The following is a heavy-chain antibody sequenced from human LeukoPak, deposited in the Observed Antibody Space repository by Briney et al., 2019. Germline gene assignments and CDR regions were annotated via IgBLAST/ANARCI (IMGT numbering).Heavy chain of an antibody. J-gene: IGHJ4*02. CDR2: IGCSGGGT. CDR1: GITLSNYG. CDR3: ARAPITSPFYFDY. Sequence: GGSLRLSCAVSGITLSNYGMSWVRQSPGKGLEWVAGIGCSGGGTNYADGVKGRFTISRDNSKNTLFLQMNRLRAEDTALYYCARAPITSPFYFDYWGQGTLVTVSS. V-gene: IGHV3-23*01. D-gene: IGHD2-2*01.